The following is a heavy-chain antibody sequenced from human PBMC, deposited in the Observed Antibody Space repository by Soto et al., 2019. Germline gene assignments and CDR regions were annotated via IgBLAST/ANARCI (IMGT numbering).Heavy chain of an antibody. V-gene: IGHV3-30*18. CDR1: GFTFSSYG. CDR2: ISSDGNTK. CDR3: AKEVAVAGDFDY. D-gene: IGHD6-19*01. J-gene: IGHJ4*01. Sequence: GGSLRLSCVASGFTFSSYGIHWVRQAPGKGLEWVAVISSDGNTKYYADSVKGRFTISRDNSKDTLYLQMDSLRPEDTAVYYCAKEVAVAGDFDYWGHGTLVTVSS.